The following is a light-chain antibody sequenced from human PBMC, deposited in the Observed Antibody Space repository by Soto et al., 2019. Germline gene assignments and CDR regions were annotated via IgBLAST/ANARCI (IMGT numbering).Light chain of an antibody. Sequence: DIQMTQSPYTLSASVGDRVTITCRVSQSISSWLAWYQQRPGKAPKLLIYDASSLESGVPSRFSGSGSGTEFTLTISSLQPDDFATYYCQQYNSYSCTFGQGTKVDIK. CDR2: DAS. CDR3: QQYNSYSCT. V-gene: IGKV1-5*01. CDR1: QSISSW. J-gene: IGKJ1*01.